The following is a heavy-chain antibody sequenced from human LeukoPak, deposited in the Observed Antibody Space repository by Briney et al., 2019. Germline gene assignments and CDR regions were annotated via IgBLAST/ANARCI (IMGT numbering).Heavy chain of an antibody. D-gene: IGHD2-8*02. J-gene: IGHJ3*02. Sequence: PGGSLRLSCAASGFTFSSYGMHWVRQAPGKGLEWVAFIRYDGSSKFYADSVKARFTISRDNSRNTVYLQMNSLRAKDTAVYYCARVLFDGYWYHAFDIWGQGTMVTVSS. CDR2: IRYDGSSK. CDR1: GFTFSSYG. V-gene: IGHV3-30*02. CDR3: ARVLFDGYWYHAFDI.